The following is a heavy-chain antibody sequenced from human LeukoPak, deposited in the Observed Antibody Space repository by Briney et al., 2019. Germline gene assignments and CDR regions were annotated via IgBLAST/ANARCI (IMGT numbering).Heavy chain of an antibody. Sequence: GGSLRLSCAASGFTFSHYSMDWVRQAPGKGLEWVSSISSRSDYIYYADPVRGRFTISRDNAKNSLYLQMNSLRVDDTAVYYCAGVASVNIIAEYYFDYWGQGTLVTVSS. J-gene: IGHJ4*02. CDR2: ISSRSDYI. V-gene: IGHV3-21*01. CDR3: AGVASVNIIAEYYFDY. CDR1: GFTFSHYS. D-gene: IGHD6-13*01.